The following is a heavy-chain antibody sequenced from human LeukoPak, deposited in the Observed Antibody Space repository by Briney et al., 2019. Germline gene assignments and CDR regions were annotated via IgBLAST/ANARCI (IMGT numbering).Heavy chain of an antibody. D-gene: IGHD3-22*01. J-gene: IGHJ4*02. V-gene: IGHV4-59*08. CDR3: ARHTRYYYDSSGYPDY. CDR1: GGSISSYY. CDR2: IYYSGST. Sequence: PSETLSLTCTVSGGSISSYYWSWIRQPPGKGLEWIGYIYYSGSTNYNPSLKSRVTISVDTSKNQFSLKLSSVTAADTAVYYCARHTRYYYDSSGYPDYWGQGTLVTVSS.